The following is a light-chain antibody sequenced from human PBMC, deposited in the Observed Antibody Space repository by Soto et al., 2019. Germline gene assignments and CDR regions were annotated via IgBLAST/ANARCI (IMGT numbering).Light chain of an antibody. CDR3: AAWDDSLNGLV. V-gene: IGLV1-44*01. Sequence: QSVLTQPPSASGTPGQTVTISCSGSSSNIGPNAVNWYQQLPGTAPKLLLYNNNQRPSGVSDRFSGSKSGTSASLGISGLQSDDEADYHCAAWDDSLNGLVFGTGTKLTVL. CDR2: NNN. CDR1: SSNIGPNA. J-gene: IGLJ1*01.